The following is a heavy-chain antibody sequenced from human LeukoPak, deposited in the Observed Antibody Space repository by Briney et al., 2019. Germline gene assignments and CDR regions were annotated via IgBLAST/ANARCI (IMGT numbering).Heavy chain of an antibody. V-gene: IGHV3-53*01. D-gene: IGHD6-13*01. CDR2: IHSGGST. CDR3: VGGQQTLHS. J-gene: IGHJ4*02. Sequence: GGSLRLSCAASGHTLSSNYMNWVRQAPGKGLEWVSVIHSGGSTYYADSVKGRFTISRDNSKNTLYLQMNTLRADDTALYYSVGGQQTLHSWGQGTLVTVSS. CDR1: GHTLSSNY.